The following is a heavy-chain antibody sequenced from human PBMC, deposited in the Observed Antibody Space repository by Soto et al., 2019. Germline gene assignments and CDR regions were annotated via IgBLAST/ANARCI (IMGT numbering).Heavy chain of an antibody. V-gene: IGHV3-23*01. D-gene: IGHD2-8*02. CDR2: IGASGGST. CDR1: GFSFLSYA. Sequence: EVQLLESGGGLVQPGGSLRLSCAASGFSFLSYAMSWVREAPGKGLEWVSAIGASGGSTYYADSVKGRFTISRNNSKNTLYLQLDSLRANDTAVYFCGKDPSGGVYNWFDPWGQGTLVPVSS. CDR3: GKDPSGGVYNWFDP. J-gene: IGHJ5*02.